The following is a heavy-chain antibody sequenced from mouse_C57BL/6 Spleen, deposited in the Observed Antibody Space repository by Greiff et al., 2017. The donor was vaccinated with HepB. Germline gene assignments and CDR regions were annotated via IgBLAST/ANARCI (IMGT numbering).Heavy chain of an antibody. D-gene: IGHD1-1*01. V-gene: IGHV1-78*01. J-gene: IGHJ1*03. CDR2: IYPRDGST. CDR3: ARSNDYYEDWYFDV. Sequence: QVKLQQSDAELVKPGASVKISCKVSGYTFTDHTIHWMKQRPEQGLEWIGYIYPRDGSTKYNEKFKGKATLTADKSSHTAYMQLNSLTSEDAAVYCCARSNDYYEDWYFDVWGTGTTVTVSS. CDR1: GYTFTDHT.